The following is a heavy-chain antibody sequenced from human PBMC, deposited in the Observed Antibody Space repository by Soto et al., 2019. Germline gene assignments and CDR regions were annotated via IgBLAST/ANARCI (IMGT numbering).Heavy chain of an antibody. Sequence: VGSLRLSCAASGVTVGSNYMSWVRQAPGKGLEWVSVIYSGDNTEYADSVKGRFTISRDNSKNTRDLQMNSLRAGDRAVYYCARDRGGGYCTSGTGGYGFYMDVWGKGTTVPVS. D-gene: IGHD2-8*01. CDR3: ARDRGGGYCTSGTGGYGFYMDV. CDR1: GVTVGSNY. J-gene: IGHJ6*03. CDR2: IYSGDNT. V-gene: IGHV3-66*01.